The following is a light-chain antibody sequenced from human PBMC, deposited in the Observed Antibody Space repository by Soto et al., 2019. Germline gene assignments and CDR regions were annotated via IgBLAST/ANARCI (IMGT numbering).Light chain of an antibody. Sequence: EIVLTQSPGTLSLSPGEGATLSCRSSQYIATSYLAWYQQRRGQAPRLLIYGASSRATSIPDRFSGSGSGTDFTLTISRLEPEDFAVYYCQQYGGSPYTFGQGTTVEIK. J-gene: IGKJ2*01. V-gene: IGKV3-20*01. CDR3: QQYGGSPYT. CDR1: QYIATSY. CDR2: GAS.